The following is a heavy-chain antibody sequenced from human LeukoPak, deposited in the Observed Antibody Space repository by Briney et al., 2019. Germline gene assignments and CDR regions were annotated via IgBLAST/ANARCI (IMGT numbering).Heavy chain of an antibody. V-gene: IGHV4-59*12. CDR2: IYYSGST. CDR1: GGSISSYY. D-gene: IGHD3-16*01. J-gene: IGHJ4*02. Sequence: SETLSLTCTVSGGSISSYYWSWIRQPPGKGLEWIGYIYYSGSTNYNPSLKSRVTISVDTSKNQFFLKLSSVTAADTAVYYCARGTPGIWGSYYFDYWGQGTLVTVSS. CDR3: ARGTPGIWGSYYFDY.